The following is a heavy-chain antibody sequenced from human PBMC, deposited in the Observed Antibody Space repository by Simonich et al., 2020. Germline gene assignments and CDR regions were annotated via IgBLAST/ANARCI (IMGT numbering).Heavy chain of an antibody. CDR1: GLTISSYS. D-gene: IGHD6-13*01. J-gene: IGHJ4*02. CDR3: ARDAAGDY. CDR2: IISRSSYI. Sequence: EVQLVESGGGLVKPGGSLRLSCAASGLTISSYSMNWVRQAPGKGMEWVTSIISRSSYIYYADSVKGRFTISRDNAKNSLYLQMNSLRAEDTAVYYCARDAAGDYWGQGTLVTVSS. V-gene: IGHV3-21*01.